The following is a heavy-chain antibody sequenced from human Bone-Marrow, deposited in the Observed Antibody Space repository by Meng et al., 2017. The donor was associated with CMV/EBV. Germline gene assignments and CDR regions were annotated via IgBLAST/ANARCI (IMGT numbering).Heavy chain of an antibody. V-gene: IGHV3-13*01. D-gene: IGHD5/OR15-5a*01. CDR3: ARDVSMDV. Sequence: GEFLKISCAASGFTLSSYDKHWVRQATGKGLEWVSAIGTAGDTYYPGSVKGRFTISRENAKNSLYLQMNSLRAGDTAVSYCARDVSMDVWGQRTTVTVSS. J-gene: IGHJ6*02. CDR2: IGTAGDT. CDR1: GFTLSSYD.